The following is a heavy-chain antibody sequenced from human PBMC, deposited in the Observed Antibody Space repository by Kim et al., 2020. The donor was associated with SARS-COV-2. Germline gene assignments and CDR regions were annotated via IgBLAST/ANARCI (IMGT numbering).Heavy chain of an antibody. CDR3: ARGGAVAGTAIFDW. V-gene: IGHV6-1*01. Sequence: SQTLSLTCAISGDSLSSNSAAWNWIRQSPSRGLEWLGRTYYRSKWYSDYAVSVNTRITINPDTTKNQFSLQLNSVTPEDTAVYYCARGGAVAGTAIFDWWGQGTLVTVSS. CDR2: TYYRSKWYS. CDR1: GDSLSSNSAA. J-gene: IGHJ4*02. D-gene: IGHD6-19*01.